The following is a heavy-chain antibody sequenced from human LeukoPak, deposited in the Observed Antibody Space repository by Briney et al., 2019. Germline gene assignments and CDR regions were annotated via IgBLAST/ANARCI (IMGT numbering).Heavy chain of an antibody. CDR2: IYSGGST. V-gene: IGHV3-53*01. CDR1: GFTVSSNY. Sequence: GGSLRLSCAASGFTVSSNYMSWVRQAPGKGLEWVSVIYSGGSTYYADSVKGRFTISRDNSKNTLYLQMNSLRAEDTAVYYCARVGTYYDILTGYYSGHAFDIWGQGTMVTVSS. D-gene: IGHD3-9*01. CDR3: ARVGTYYDILTGYYSGHAFDI. J-gene: IGHJ3*02.